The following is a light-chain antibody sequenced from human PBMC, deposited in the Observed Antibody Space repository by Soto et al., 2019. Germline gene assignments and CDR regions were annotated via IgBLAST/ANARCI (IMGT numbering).Light chain of an antibody. CDR3: QQHIPSPWT. V-gene: IGKV1-17*01. CDR2: AAS. CDR1: QGIGDD. J-gene: IGKJ1*01. Sequence: DIQMTQSPSSLSASVGDRVIITCRASQGIGDDLGWYQQKPGKAPKRLIYAASSLQSGVPSRFSGSGSGNVFPLPISGLQPDDFASYYGQQHIPSPWTFGPGTRVEVK.